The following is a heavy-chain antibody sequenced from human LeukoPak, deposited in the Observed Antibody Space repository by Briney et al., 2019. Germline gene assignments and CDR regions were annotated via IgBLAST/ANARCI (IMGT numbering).Heavy chain of an antibody. CDR2: INKDGSTT. J-gene: IGHJ4*02. CDR1: GFTFSDYW. D-gene: IGHD4-23*01. CDR3: TGRSAVGSDF. Sequence: GGSLRLSCAASGFTFSDYWMHWVRQVPGKGLVFVSRINKDGSTTTYADSVKGRFTISRGNARSTVYLQMNSLRTEDTAVYYCTGRSAVGSDFWGQGTLVTVSS. V-gene: IGHV3-74*01.